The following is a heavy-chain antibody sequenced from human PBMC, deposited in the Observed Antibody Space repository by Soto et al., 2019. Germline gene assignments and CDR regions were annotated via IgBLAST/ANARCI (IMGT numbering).Heavy chain of an antibody. CDR1: GGTFSNSP. CDR2: VIPLFRTA. J-gene: IGHJ6*02. CDR3: ARSRFVVGVTEDYYVMDV. D-gene: IGHD2-15*01. V-gene: IGHV1-69*12. Sequence: QVQLVQSGAEVKKPGSSVKVSCKSSGGTFSNSPISWVRQAPGQGLEWMGGVIPLFRTANYAQKFQGRVTITADESTNTAYMELSSMRSGDTAVYYCARSRFVVGVTEDYYVMDVWGQGTTVTVA.